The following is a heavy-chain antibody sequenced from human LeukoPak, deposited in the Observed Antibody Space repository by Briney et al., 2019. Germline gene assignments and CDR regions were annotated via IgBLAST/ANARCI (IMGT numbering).Heavy chain of an antibody. CDR3: ASGKYYYGSGPFDY. CDR1: GFTFSNYW. J-gene: IGHJ4*02. Sequence: QPGGSLRLSCAASGFTFSNYWMHWVRQAPGKGLVWVSRIDSDGKSTNYADSVKGRFTISRDNAKNTLYLQMNSLRDEDTAVYYCASGKYYYGSGPFDYWGQGTLVTVSS. CDR2: IDSDGKST. V-gene: IGHV3-74*01. D-gene: IGHD3-10*01.